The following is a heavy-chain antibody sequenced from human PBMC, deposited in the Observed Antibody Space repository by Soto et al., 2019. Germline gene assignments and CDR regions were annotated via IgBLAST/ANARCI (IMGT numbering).Heavy chain of an antibody. V-gene: IGHV4-31*03. CDR3: ARFMGGEYSYGYHYFDY. CDR2: IYYSGST. J-gene: IGHJ4*02. CDR1: GGSISSGGYY. Sequence: QVQLQESGPGLVKPSQTLSLTCTVSGGSISSGGYYWSWIRQHPGKGLEWIGYIYYSGSTYYNPSLRSRVTISVDTSKNQFSLKLSSVTAADTAVYYCARFMGGEYSYGYHYFDYWGQGTLVTVAS. D-gene: IGHD5-18*01.